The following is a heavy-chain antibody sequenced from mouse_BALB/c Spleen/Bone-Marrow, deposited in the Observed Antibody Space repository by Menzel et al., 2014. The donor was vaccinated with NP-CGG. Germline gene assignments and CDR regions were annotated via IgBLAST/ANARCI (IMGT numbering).Heavy chain of an antibody. CDR3: ARWANWDGFAY. Sequence: QVQLQQSGAELARPGASVKMSCKASGYTFTSYTMHWVKQRPGQGLEWIGYINPSSGYTNYNQKFKDKATLTADKSSSTAYMQLSSLASEDSAVYYCARWANWDGFAYWGQGTLVTVSA. J-gene: IGHJ3*01. CDR2: INPSSGYT. V-gene: IGHV1-4*01. CDR1: GYTFTSYT. D-gene: IGHD4-1*02.